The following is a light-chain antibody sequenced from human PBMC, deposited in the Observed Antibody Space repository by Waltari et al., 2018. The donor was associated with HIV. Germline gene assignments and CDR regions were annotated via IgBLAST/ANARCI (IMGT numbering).Light chain of an antibody. CDR3: QQYGSSPRT. J-gene: IGKJ1*01. Sequence: EIVLTQSPGTLSLSPGERATLSCRASQSVSSNYLAWYQQRPGQAPRLLIYGASSRATGIPDRFSGSVSGTDFTLTISRLEPKDFAVYYCQQYGSSPRTFGQGTKVEIK. CDR2: GAS. V-gene: IGKV3-20*01. CDR1: QSVSSNY.